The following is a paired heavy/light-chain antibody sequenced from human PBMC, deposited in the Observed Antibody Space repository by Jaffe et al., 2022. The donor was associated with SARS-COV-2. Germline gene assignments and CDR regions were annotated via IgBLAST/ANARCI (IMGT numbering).Heavy chain of an antibody. Sequence: EAQLVESGGGLVQPGGSLRLSCSASRFTFSTYSMNWVRQAPGKGLEWVSYISGYDGTIYYADSVKGRFTISRDNAKSSLYLQMNSLRAEDTAVYYCVRDTGPRWGCGGDCHAFDIWGQGTMVTVSS. CDR1: RFTFSTYS. V-gene: IGHV3-48*01. CDR2: ISGYDGTI. CDR3: VRDTGPRWGCGGDCHAFDI. J-gene: IGHJ3*02. D-gene: IGHD2-21*02.
Light chain of an antibody. CDR1: QAINNY. Sequence: DIQMTQSPSSLSASVGDRVTITCRASQAINNYLVWYQQKPGKVPKLLIYAASTLQSGVPSRFSGSGSGTDFTLTISRLQPEDVATYYCQKSNSAPWTFGQGTKVEIK. CDR2: AAS. J-gene: IGKJ1*01. V-gene: IGKV1-27*01. CDR3: QKSNSAPWT.